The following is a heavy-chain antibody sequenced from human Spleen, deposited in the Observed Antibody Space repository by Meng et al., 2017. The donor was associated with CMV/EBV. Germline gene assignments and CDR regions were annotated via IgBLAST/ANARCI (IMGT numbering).Heavy chain of an antibody. CDR1: SFSGYY. D-gene: IGHD2-15*01. J-gene: IGHJ4*02. Sequence: SFSGYYWSWIRQLPGKGLEFIGDINHSGTTNYKSSLKSRIAMSVDTSKNQFSLKLRSVTAADTAVYYCARAVYYCSGSNCYRYYFDYWGQGTLVTVSS. CDR3: ARAVYYCSGSNCYRYYFDY. V-gene: IGHV4-34*10. CDR2: INHSGTT.